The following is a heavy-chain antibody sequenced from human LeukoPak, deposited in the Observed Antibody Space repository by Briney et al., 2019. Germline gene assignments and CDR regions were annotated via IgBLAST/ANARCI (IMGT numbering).Heavy chain of an antibody. Sequence: SETLSLTCAVYGGSFSGYYWSWIRPPPGKGLEWIGEINHSGSTNYNPSLKSRVTISVDTSKNQFSLKLSSVTAADTAVYYCAREREPDSSGPDAFDIWGQGTMVTVSS. CDR2: INHSGST. CDR1: GGSFSGYY. J-gene: IGHJ3*02. CDR3: AREREPDSSGPDAFDI. D-gene: IGHD3-22*01. V-gene: IGHV4-34*01.